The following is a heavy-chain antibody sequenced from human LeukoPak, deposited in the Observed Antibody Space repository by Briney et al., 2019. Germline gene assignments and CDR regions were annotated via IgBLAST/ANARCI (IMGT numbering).Heavy chain of an antibody. CDR1: GSSITGFH. V-gene: IGHV4-59*01. Sequence: PSETLSLTCSVSGSSITGFHWGWIRQPPGKGLEWIGYIQASGTTKHNPSVKSRVTISIDTSKAQFSLNVNSVSAADTAMYYCATLDSCGADSCIDSWGQGNLVIVSS. J-gene: IGHJ4*02. CDR2: IQASGTT. D-gene: IGHD2-21*01. CDR3: ATLDSCGADSCIDS.